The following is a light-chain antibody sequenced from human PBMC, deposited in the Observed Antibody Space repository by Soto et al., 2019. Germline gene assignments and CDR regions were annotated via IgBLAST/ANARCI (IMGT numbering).Light chain of an antibody. CDR1: QSVSSSY. CDR2: GAS. CDR3: QQSGIPPWA. J-gene: IGKJ1*01. Sequence: VVTLSPVTLSLSPRERATLSCRASQSVSSSYLAWYQQKPGQAPRLLIYGASSRATGIPDRFSGSGSGTDFTLTISRLEPEDFTVYCCQQSGIPPWAFGQGTKVDIK. V-gene: IGKV3-20*01.